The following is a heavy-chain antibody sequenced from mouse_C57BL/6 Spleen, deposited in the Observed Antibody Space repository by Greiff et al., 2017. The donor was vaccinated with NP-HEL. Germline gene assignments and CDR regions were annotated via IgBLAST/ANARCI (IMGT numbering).Heavy chain of an antibody. J-gene: IGHJ3*01. D-gene: IGHD2-4*01. CDR3: AGGIYYDYDGAY. CDR2: IHPNSGST. V-gene: IGHV1-64*01. CDR1: GYTFTSYW. Sequence: VQLQQPGAELVKPGASVKLSCKASGYTFTSYWMHWVKQRPGQGLEWIGMIHPNSGSTNYNEKFKSKATLTVDKSSSTAYMQLSSLTSEDSAVYYCAGGIYYDYDGAYWGQGTLVTVSA.